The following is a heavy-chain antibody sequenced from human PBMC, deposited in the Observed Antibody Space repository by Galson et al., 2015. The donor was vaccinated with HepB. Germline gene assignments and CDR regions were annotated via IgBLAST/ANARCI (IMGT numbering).Heavy chain of an antibody. V-gene: IGHV3-53*01. CDR1: RFTVSSTY. J-gene: IGHJ6*02. Sequence: SMRPSCEAYRFTVSSTYMRWVRQAPGTGLERVNVIYSGASTYYADPVKGRFTISRHNSKNTLYLQMNSLRAEDTAVYYCAGYAILRVYYGMDVWGQGTTVTVSS. CDR3: AGYAILRVYYGMDV. CDR2: IYSGAST. D-gene: IGHD3-9*01.